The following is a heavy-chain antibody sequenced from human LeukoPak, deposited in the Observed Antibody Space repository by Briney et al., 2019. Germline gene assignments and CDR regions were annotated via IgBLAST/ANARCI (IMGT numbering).Heavy chain of an antibody. CDR2: IYPGDSDT. J-gene: IGHJ4*02. D-gene: IGHD6-19*01. V-gene: IGHV5-51*01. Sequence: GESLKISCKGSGYSFTSYWIGWVRQMPGKGLEWMGIIYPGDSDTRYSPSFQGQVTISADKSISTAYLQWSSLKASDTAMYYCARGEVGLVTPTTYYFDYWGQGTLVTVSS. CDR3: ARGEVGLVTPTTYYFDY. CDR1: GYSFTSYW.